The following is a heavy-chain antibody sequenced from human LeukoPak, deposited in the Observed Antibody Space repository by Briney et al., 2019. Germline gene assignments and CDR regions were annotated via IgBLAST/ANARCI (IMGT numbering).Heavy chain of an antibody. CDR1: GFTFSDCY. CDR3: ARSGVRDYYYYGMDV. CDR2: ISSSGSTI. J-gene: IGHJ6*02. Sequence: PGGSLRLSCAASGFTFSDCYMSWIRQAPGKGLEWVSYISSSGSTIYYADSVKGRFTISRDNAKNSLYLQMNSLRAEDTAVYYCARSGVRDYYYYGMDVWGQGTTVTVSS. D-gene: IGHD2-8*01. V-gene: IGHV3-11*01.